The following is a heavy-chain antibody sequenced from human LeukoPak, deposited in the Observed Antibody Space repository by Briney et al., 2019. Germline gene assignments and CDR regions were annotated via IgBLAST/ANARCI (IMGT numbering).Heavy chain of an antibody. CDR2: ISGDGGST. V-gene: IGHV3-43*02. CDR3: ATSDFAAHFDY. CDR1: GFTFDDYA. Sequence: GGSLRLSCAASGFTFDDYAMHWVRHAPGKGLEWVSLISGDGGSTYYADSVKGRFTISRDNNKNSLYLQMNSLGTEDTALYYCATSDFAAHFDYWGQGTLVTVSS. J-gene: IGHJ4*02. D-gene: IGHD2/OR15-2a*01.